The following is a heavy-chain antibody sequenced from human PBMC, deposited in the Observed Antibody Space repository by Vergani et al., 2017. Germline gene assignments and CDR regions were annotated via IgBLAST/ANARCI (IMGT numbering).Heavy chain of an antibody. Sequence: EVQLVESGGGVVRPGGSLRLSCAASGFTFDDYGMSWVRQAPGKGLEWVSYISSSGSTIYYADAVKGRFTISRDNAKNSLYLQMNSLRAEDTAVYYCARVSYDSSGYYYLFDYWGQGTLVTVSS. D-gene: IGHD3-22*01. CDR3: ARVSYDSSGYYYLFDY. J-gene: IGHJ4*02. V-gene: IGHV3-48*04. CDR2: ISSSGSTI. CDR1: GFTFDDYG.